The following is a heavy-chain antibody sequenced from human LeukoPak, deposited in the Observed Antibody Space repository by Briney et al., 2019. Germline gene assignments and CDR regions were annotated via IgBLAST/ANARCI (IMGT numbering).Heavy chain of an antibody. CDR3: AKVFEVRGARRPKDY. CDR1: GFTFSSYG. V-gene: IGHV3-30*18. J-gene: IGHJ4*02. Sequence: PGGSLRLSCAASGFTFSSYGMHWVRQAPGKGLEWVAAISDDGSNKYYADSVKGRFTISRDNSKNTVYLQMNSLRAEDTAVYYCAKVFEVRGARRPKDYWGQGTLVIVSS. D-gene: IGHD3-10*01. CDR2: ISDDGSNK.